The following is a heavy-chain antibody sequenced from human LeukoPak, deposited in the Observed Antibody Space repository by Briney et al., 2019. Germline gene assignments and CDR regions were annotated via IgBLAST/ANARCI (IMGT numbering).Heavy chain of an antibody. CDR1: GYTFTDYY. J-gene: IGHJ5*02. D-gene: IGHD5-12*01. CDR3: ARDAHNGYEFHDWFDP. CDR2: INPNSGGT. Sequence: ASVKVSCKASGYTFTDYYIHWVRQAPGQGLEGMGWINPNSGGTKYAQKFQGRVTMTTDTSISTAYMEMSRLTSDDTAVYYCARDAHNGYEFHDWFDPWGQGALVTVSS. V-gene: IGHV1-2*02.